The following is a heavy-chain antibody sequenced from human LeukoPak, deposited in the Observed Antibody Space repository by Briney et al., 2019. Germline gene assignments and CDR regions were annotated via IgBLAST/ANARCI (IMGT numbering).Heavy chain of an antibody. D-gene: IGHD3-9*01. CDR2: IIPIFGTA. CDR3: AREVLSLRYFDWPIMDAFDI. V-gene: IGHV1-69*13. Sequence: ASVKVSCKASGGTFSGYAISWVRQAPGQGLEWMGGIIPIFGTANYAQKFQGRVTIIADESTSTAYMELSSLRSEDTAVYYCAREVLSLRYFDWPIMDAFDIWGQGTMVTVSS. CDR1: GGTFSGYA. J-gene: IGHJ3*02.